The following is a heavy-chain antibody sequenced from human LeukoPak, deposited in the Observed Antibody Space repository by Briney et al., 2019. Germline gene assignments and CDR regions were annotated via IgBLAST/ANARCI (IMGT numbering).Heavy chain of an antibody. D-gene: IGHD6-13*01. CDR1: GYTFTGYH. J-gene: IGHJ4*02. Sequence: ASVKVSCKASGYTFTGYHMHWVRQAPGQGLEWMGWINPKSGGTNYPQKFQGRVTMTRDTSISTVYMELSSLRSDDTAVYYCARNRHSSSWSSFDYWGQGTLVTVSS. V-gene: IGHV1-2*02. CDR3: ARNRHSSSWSSFDY. CDR2: INPKSGGT.